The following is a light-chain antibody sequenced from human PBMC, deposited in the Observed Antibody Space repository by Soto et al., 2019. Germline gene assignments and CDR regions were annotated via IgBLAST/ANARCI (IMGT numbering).Light chain of an antibody. CDR1: QNITNF. J-gene: IGKJ5*01. V-gene: IGKV1-39*01. CDR3: QQYGRSPPMT. CDR2: AAS. Sequence: DIQMTQSPSSLSASVGDRVTIACLASQNITNFLNWYQHNPGKAPNLLIFAASHLQSGVSSRFSGSGSGTDFTLTISRLEPEDFAVHYCQQYGRSPPMTFGQGTRLEIK.